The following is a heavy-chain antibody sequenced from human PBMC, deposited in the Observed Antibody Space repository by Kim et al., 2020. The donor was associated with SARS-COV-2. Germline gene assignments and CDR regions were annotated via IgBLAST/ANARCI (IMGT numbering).Heavy chain of an antibody. Sequence: GGSLRLSCAASGFSVSSKYMGWVRQAPGKGLEWVSVINTSGTTYYVDSVKGRFTLSRHYSKNMLFLQMDSLRAEDTAVYYCAVDPTDRYYYYMDVWGKGT. CDR1: GFSVSSKY. V-gene: IGHV3-53*04. CDR2: INTSGTT. CDR3: AVDPTDRYYYYMDV. J-gene: IGHJ6*03.